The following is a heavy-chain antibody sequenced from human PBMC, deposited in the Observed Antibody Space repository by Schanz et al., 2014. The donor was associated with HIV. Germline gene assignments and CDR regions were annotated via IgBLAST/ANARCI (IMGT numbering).Heavy chain of an antibody. CDR1: GFTFSSYA. CDR2: ISYDGGNK. CDR3: ARVNDKGWAYCSSTTCLFWYFDL. D-gene: IGHD2-2*01. V-gene: IGHV3-30-3*01. Sequence: QVQLVESGGGVVQPGRSLRLSCAASGFTFSSYAMHWARQAPGKGLEWVAVISYDGGNKYYADSVKGRFTISRDNSKNTLYLQMNSLRAEDTAVYYCARVNDKGWAYCSSTTCLFWYFDLWGRGTLVTVSS. J-gene: IGHJ2*01.